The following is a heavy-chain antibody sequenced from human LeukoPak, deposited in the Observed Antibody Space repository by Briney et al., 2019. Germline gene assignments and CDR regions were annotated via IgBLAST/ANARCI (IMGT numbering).Heavy chain of an antibody. J-gene: IGHJ3*02. Sequence: PSETLSLTCTVSGSSMSSDYYWGWIRQPPGKGLEWIGSISDSGSAYYNPSLKSRVVISVDPSKKQFSLKVTSVTAADTAVYYCARAMNDDYYYDSSGYIDAFDIWGQGTMVTVSS. V-gene: IGHV4-38-2*02. CDR2: ISDSGSA. CDR1: GSSMSSDYY. CDR3: ARAMNDDYYYDSSGYIDAFDI. D-gene: IGHD3-22*01.